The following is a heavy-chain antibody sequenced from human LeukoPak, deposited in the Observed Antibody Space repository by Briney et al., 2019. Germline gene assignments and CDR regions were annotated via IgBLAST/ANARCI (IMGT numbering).Heavy chain of an antibody. D-gene: IGHD3-22*01. CDR3: AKEFRYYHDSSRNYAPYYFEH. J-gene: IGHJ4*02. CDR1: GFTFSSYS. CDR2: TSSDGSDI. V-gene: IGHV3-30*18. Sequence: QTGGSLRLSCAASGFTFSSYSMNWVRQAPGKGLEWVAVTSSDGSDIFYADSVKGRFTISRDNSKNTLYLQMNSLRAEDTAVYYCAKEFRYYHDSSRNYAPYYFEHWGQGTLVTVSS.